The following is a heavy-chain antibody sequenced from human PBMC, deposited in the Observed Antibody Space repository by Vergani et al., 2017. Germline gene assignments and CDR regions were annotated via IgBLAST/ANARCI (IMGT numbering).Heavy chain of an antibody. CDR2: INTGNGNT. CDR1: GYTFTSYA. J-gene: IGHJ2*01. D-gene: IGHD3-22*01. CDR3: ARGARINYYDSSDWYFDL. V-gene: IGHV1-3*04. Sequence: QVQLVQSGAEVKKPGASVKVSCKASGYTFTSYAMHWVRQAPGQRLEWMGWINTGNGNTKYSQKFQGRVTITRDTSASTAYMELSSLRSEDTAVYYCARGARINYYDSSDWYFDLWGRGTLVTVSS.